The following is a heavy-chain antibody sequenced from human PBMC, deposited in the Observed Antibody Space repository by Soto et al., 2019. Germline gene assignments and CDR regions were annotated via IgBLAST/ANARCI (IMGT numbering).Heavy chain of an antibody. D-gene: IGHD1-26*01. V-gene: IGHV3-30*18. J-gene: IGHJ6*02. Sequence: GGSLKISCASSGFTFSNYGMHLVRQAPGKGLEWVAVISYDGSNKYYADSVKGRFTFSRDNSKNTLYLHMNSLRGEDTAVYYCAKEGSGSYYYYYGMDVWGQGTTVTVSS. CDR3: AKEGSGSYYYYYGMDV. CDR2: ISYDGSNK. CDR1: GFTFSNYG.